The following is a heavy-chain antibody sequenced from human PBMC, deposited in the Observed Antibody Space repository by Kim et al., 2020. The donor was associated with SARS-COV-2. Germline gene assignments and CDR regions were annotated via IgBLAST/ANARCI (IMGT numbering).Heavy chain of an antibody. CDR3: AKSKEAPLITMVRVYYYYGMDV. CDR1: GFTFSSYA. CDR2: ISGSGGST. J-gene: IGHJ6*02. D-gene: IGHD3-10*01. V-gene: IGHV3-23*01. Sequence: GGSLRLSCAASGFTFSSYAMSWVRQAPGKGLEWVSAISGSGGSTYYADSVKGRFTISRDNSKNTLYLQMNSLRAEDTAVYYCAKSKEAPLITMVRVYYYYGMDVWGQGTTVTVSS.